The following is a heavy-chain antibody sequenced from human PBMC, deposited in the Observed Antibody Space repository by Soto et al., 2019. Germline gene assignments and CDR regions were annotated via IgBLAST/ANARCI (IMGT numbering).Heavy chain of an antibody. CDR3: VRSGTARLLRHSWFDT. Sequence: EMQLVESGGDLVQPGGSLRLSCAASGFTFNTYDMNWVRQAPGKGLEWVSSITTSSAYIYYADSLKGRITISRDNAKNSLFLQMNSLRAEDTAVYYCVRSGTARLLRHSWFDTWGQGTLVTVSS. J-gene: IGHJ5*02. CDR2: ITTSSAYI. D-gene: IGHD2-21*01. V-gene: IGHV3-21*01. CDR1: GFTFNTYD.